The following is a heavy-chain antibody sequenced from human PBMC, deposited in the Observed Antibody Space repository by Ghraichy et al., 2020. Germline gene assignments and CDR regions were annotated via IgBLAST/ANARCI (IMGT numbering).Heavy chain of an antibody. CDR2: FSSDSSRT. J-gene: IGHJ4*02. CDR3: AKRGQPRDHYFHY. Sequence: GGSLRLSCAASGFTFTNYAMSWVRQAPGKGLEWVSTFSSDSSRTDDADSVKGRFTISRDNSKNMLYLQMNSLRAEDTAVYYCAKRGQPRDHYFHYWGQGTLVTVSS. V-gene: IGHV3-23*01. D-gene: IGHD3-10*01. CDR1: GFTFTNYA.